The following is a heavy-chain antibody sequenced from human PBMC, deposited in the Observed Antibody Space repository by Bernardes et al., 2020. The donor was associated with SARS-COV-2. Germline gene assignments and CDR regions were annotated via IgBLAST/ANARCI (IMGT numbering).Heavy chain of an antibody. D-gene: IGHD6-6*01. Sequence: SETLSLTCAVYGGSFSGYYWSWIRQPPGKGLEWIGEINHSGSTNYNPSLKSRVTISVDTSKNQFSLKLSSVTAADTAVYYCARGYSSSFPYYYYKDVWGKGTTVT. V-gene: IGHV4-34*01. CDR2: INHSGST. J-gene: IGHJ6*03. CDR3: ARGYSSSFPYYYYKDV. CDR1: GGSFSGYY.